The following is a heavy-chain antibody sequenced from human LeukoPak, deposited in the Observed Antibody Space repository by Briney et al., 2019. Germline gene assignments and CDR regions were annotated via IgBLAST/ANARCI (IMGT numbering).Heavy chain of an antibody. D-gene: IGHD6-13*01. Sequence: PGGSLRLSCAASGFTFSSYWMSWVRQAPGKGLEWVGFIRSEAYGGTTQYAASVKGRFTISRDDSKSIAYLQMNSLKTEDTAVYYCTSQLQLLTFFDYWGQGTLVTVSS. J-gene: IGHJ4*02. CDR2: IRSEAYGGTT. CDR1: GFTFSSYW. V-gene: IGHV3-49*04. CDR3: TSQLQLLTFFDY.